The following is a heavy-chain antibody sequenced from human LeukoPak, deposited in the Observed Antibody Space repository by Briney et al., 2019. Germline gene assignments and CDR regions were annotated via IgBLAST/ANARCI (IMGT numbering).Heavy chain of an antibody. CDR2: IIPIFGTA. D-gene: IGHD5-24*01. J-gene: IGHJ4*02. CDR3: ALGGDGYNFGFDY. V-gene: IGHV1-69*05. CDR1: GGTFSSYA. Sequence: SVKVSCKASGGTFSSYAISWVRQAPGQGLEWMGGIIPIFGTANYAQKFQGRVMITTDESTSTAYMELSSLRSEDTAVYYCALGGDGYNFGFDYWGQGTLVTVSS.